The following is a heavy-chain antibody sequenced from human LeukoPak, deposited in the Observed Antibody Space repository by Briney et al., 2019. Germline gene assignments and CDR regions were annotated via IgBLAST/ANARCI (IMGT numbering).Heavy chain of an antibody. CDR1: GSSFSNAW. Sequence: GGSLRLSCAASGSSFSNAWMSWVRQAPGKGLEWVSYISSSGSSIYYADSVKGRFTISRDNAKKSLYLQMHSLRAEDTAVYYRARDSHKFDSSGYYPDAFDIWGQGTMVTVSS. CDR3: ARDSHKFDSSGYYPDAFDI. D-gene: IGHD3-22*01. V-gene: IGHV3-11*04. J-gene: IGHJ3*02. CDR2: ISSSGSSI.